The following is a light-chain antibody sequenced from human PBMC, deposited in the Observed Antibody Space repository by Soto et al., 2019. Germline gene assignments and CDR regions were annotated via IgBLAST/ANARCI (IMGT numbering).Light chain of an antibody. V-gene: IGKV3-20*01. CDR2: GAS. CDR1: QSVNNDY. Sequence: EIVLTQSPGTLSLSPGERATLSCRASQSVNNDYLAWYQQSHGQAPSLLIYGASSRATGIPDRFSGSGSGTDCTLTISRLEPEDFAAYYCQQYGSSPWTFGQGTKGDI. CDR3: QQYGSSPWT. J-gene: IGKJ1*01.